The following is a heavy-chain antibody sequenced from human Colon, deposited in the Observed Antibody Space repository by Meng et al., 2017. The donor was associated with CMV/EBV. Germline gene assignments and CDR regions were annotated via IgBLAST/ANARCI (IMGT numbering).Heavy chain of an antibody. V-gene: IGHV2-5*01. CDR1: GFSLSTVQLS. CDR2: VYWNDDK. D-gene: IGHD5-12*01. Sequence: SGPTLVKPTQTLTLTCTFSGFSLSTVQLSVGWIRQPPGKALEWLALVYWNDDKRYSPSLKNRLTVTKDTSKNQVVLRVTNMDPVDSGTYFCAHGGSGDDFGAGGFDYWGQGTLVTVSS. CDR3: AHGGSGDDFGAGGFDY. J-gene: IGHJ4*02.